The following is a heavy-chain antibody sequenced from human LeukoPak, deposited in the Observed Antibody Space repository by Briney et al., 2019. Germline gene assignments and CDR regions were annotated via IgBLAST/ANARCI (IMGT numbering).Heavy chain of an antibody. D-gene: IGHD4-23*01. J-gene: IGHJ4*02. CDR1: GFTFSSYS. V-gene: IGHV3-21*01. CDR2: ISSRSSHI. Sequence: GGSLRLSCAASGFTFSSYSMNWVRQAPGKGLEWVSSISSRSSHIYYADSVKGRFTISRDNAKNSLYLQMNSLRAEDTAVYYCARDYGYGGNPYYFDYWGQGALVTVSS. CDR3: ARDYGYGGNPYYFDY.